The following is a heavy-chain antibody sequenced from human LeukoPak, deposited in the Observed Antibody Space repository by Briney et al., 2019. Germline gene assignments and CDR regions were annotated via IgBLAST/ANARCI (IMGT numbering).Heavy chain of an antibody. CDR2: ISSSSSTV. CDR3: AKRAAITYYYYGMDV. Sequence: GGSLRLSCAASGFSFSSHVMHWVRQAPGKGLEWVSYISSSSSTVYYADSLKGRFTISRDNAKNSLYLQMNSLRAEDTAVYYCAKRAAITYYYYGMDVWAKGPRSPSP. CDR1: GFSFSSHV. J-gene: IGHJ6*02. V-gene: IGHV3-48*01. D-gene: IGHD5-24*01.